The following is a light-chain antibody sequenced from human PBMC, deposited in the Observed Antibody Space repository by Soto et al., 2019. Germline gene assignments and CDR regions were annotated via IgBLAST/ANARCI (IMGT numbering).Light chain of an antibody. Sequence: EIVLTQSPGTLSFSPGERSTLSCRSSQSVSSSYLAWYQQKPCQAPRLLIYDASNRATGIPARFSGSGSGTDFTLTISSLEPEDLAVYYCQQRSNWPRLTFGGGTKVDIK. CDR3: QQRSNWPRLT. J-gene: IGKJ4*01. CDR2: DAS. V-gene: IGKV3D-20*02. CDR1: QSVSSSY.